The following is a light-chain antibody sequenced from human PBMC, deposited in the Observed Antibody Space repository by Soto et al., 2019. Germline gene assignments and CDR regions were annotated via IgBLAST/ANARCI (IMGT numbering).Light chain of an antibody. CDR1: QSVSSY. V-gene: IGKV3-11*01. J-gene: IGKJ4*01. CDR3: QQRSDWPLT. CDR2: DAS. Sequence: DIVLTQYPTTLSLSPGQRTALSCRASQSVSSYFAWYQQKPGQAPRLLIYDASTRAAGIPARFSGSVSGTDVTLTISSLEPEDFAVYYCQQRSDWPLTCGGGNKVEIK.